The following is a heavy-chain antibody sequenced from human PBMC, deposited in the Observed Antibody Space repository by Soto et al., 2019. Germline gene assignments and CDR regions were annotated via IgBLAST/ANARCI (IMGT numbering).Heavy chain of an antibody. Sequence: PGGALRLSCAASGVTFSSYSMNWVRQAPGKGLEWVSYISSSSSTIYYADSVKGRFTICRDNAKNSLYLQMNSLRDEDTAVYYCASYSVYVWGSYRGQAFDYWGQGTLVTVSS. CDR2: ISSSSSTI. J-gene: IGHJ4*02. D-gene: IGHD3-16*02. V-gene: IGHV3-48*02. CDR1: GVTFSSYS. CDR3: ASYSVYVWGSYRGQAFDY.